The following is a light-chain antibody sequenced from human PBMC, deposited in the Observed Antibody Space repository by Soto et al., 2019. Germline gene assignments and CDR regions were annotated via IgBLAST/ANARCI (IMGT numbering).Light chain of an antibody. J-gene: IGKJ1*01. CDR2: HAS. Sequence: EIVLTQSPAILSLSPGERATLSCRASQSVSNYLAWYQQRPGQAPRLLIYHASNRATGIPARFSGSGSGTDFTLTISSLEPEDFAVYYCQQRDDWPPWTFGQGTKVDIK. CDR3: QQRDDWPPWT. V-gene: IGKV3-11*01. CDR1: QSVSNY.